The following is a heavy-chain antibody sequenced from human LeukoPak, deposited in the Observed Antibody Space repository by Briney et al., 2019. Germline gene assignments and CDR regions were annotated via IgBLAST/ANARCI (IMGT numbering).Heavy chain of an antibody. V-gene: IGHV3-30*03. CDR1: GFTFNSYG. CDR2: IVHDGNNK. D-gene: IGHD1-26*01. CDR3: ARDAVSGSYADY. Sequence: AGGSLRLSCAASGFTFNSYGMHWVRQAPGKGLEWVAVIVHDGNNKYYADSVKGRFTISRDNAKNSLYLQMNSLRAEDTAVYYCARDAVSGSYADYWGQGTLVTVSS. J-gene: IGHJ4*02.